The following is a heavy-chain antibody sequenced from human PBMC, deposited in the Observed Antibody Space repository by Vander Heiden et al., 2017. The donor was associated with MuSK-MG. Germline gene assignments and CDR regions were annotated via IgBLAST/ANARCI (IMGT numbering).Heavy chain of an antibody. CDR3: ARGVINA. CDR2: ISSSGSSV. V-gene: IGHV3-48*01. Sequence: EVQLVASGGGLVQPGGSLRLSCAASGLTFTSYSMNWVRQAPGKGLEWVSYISSSGSSVYYADSVKGRFTISRDNAKNSVHLQMNSLRADDTAVYYCARGVINAWGQGTLVTVSS. J-gene: IGHJ5*02. CDR1: GLTFTSYS.